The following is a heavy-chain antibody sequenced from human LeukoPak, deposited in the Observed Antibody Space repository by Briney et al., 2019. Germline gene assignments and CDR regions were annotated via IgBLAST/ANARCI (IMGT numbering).Heavy chain of an antibody. Sequence: ASVKVSCKASGYTFANYDINWVRQATGQGLEWMGWMNPNSGDTGYVQKFQGRVSMTRSTSINTAYMELSSLRSEDTAVYYCARRPFGSGSYLDYWGQGTLVTVSS. D-gene: IGHD3-10*01. CDR1: GYTFANYD. CDR2: MNPNSGDT. J-gene: IGHJ4*02. V-gene: IGHV1-8*01. CDR3: ARRPFGSGSYLDY.